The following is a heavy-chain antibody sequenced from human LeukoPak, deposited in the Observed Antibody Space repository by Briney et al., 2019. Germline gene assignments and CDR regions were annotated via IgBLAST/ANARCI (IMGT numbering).Heavy chain of an antibody. V-gene: IGHV3-21*01. CDR3: ASLLSSSWYWFDP. J-gene: IGHJ5*02. CDR2: ISSSSSYI. CDR1: GFTFSSYS. D-gene: IGHD6-13*01. Sequence: GGSLRLSFAASGFTFSSYSMRWVRQAPGKGLEWVSSISSSSSYIYYADSVKGRFTISRDNAKNSLYLQMNSLRAEDTAVYYCASLLSSSWYWFDPWGQGTLVTVSS.